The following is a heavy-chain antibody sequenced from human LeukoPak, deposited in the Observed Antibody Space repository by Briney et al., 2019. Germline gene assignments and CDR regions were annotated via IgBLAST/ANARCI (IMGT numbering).Heavy chain of an antibody. CDR3: ARDGYDSSGYSDYFGY. Sequence: PSETLSLTCTVSGGSISSGGYYWSWIRQHPGKGLEWIGYIYYSGSTYYNPSLKSRVTISVDTSKNQFSLKLSSVTAADTAVYYCARDGYDSSGYSDYFGYWGQGTLVTVSS. CDR1: GGSISSGGYY. J-gene: IGHJ4*02. V-gene: IGHV4-31*03. CDR2: IYYSGST. D-gene: IGHD3-22*01.